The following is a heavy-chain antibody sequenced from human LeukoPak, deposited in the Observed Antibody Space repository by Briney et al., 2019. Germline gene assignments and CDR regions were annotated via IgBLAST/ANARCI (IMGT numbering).Heavy chain of an antibody. Sequence: GGSLRLSCAASGFTFSSYAMSWVRQAPGKGLEWVSAISGSGGSTYYADSVKGRFTISRDNSKNTLYLQMNSLRAEATAVYYCAKVKAPPGIAVAYGMDVWGQGTTVTVSS. D-gene: IGHD6-19*01. J-gene: IGHJ6*02. CDR3: AKVKAPPGIAVAYGMDV. CDR1: GFTFSSYA. V-gene: IGHV3-23*01. CDR2: ISGSGGST.